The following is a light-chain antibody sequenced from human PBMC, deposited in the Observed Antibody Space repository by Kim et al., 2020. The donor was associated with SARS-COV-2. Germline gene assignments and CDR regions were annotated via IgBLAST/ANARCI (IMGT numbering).Light chain of an antibody. V-gene: IGKV4-1*01. CDR3: QKYYDTPPT. CDR2: WSS. Sequence: RATINCKSSQTVLYNSNKRNYIAWYQQRPGQPPRLIRYWSSTRQSGVPGRFSGSGSGTDFTLAISSLQAEDVAVYFCQKYYDTPPTFGQGTKLEI. CDR1: QTVLYNSNKRNY. J-gene: IGKJ2*01.